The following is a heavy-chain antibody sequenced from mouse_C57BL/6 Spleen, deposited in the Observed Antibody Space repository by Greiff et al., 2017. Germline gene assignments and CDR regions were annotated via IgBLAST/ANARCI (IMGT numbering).Heavy chain of an antibody. J-gene: IGHJ3*01. CDR2: INPNNGGT. V-gene: IGHV1-22*01. CDR1: GYTFTDYN. Sequence: EVQGVESGPELVKPGASVKMSCKASGYTFTDYNMQWVKPGHGKSLEWIGYINPNNGGTSYNQKFKGKATLTVNTSSSTAYMARRSLTSEDSAVYDCAPIYYDYDGGAYWGQGTLVTVSA. CDR3: APIYYDYDGGAY. D-gene: IGHD2-4*01.